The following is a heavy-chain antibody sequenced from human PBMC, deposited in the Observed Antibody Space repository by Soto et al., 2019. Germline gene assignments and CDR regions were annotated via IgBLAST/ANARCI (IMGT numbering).Heavy chain of an antibody. CDR2: ISGGGDTT. CDR1: GFTFNNYA. J-gene: IGHJ4*02. V-gene: IGHV3-23*01. Sequence: EVQLLESGGGLVQPGGSLRLSCAASGFTFNNYAMTWVRQVPGKGLEWVSAISGGGDTTSYADSVKGRFTVSRDGSKNTLYLQMSSLRAEDTALYYCAKGRGGSGSLTPRVDFWGQGTLVTVSS. D-gene: IGHD3-10*01. CDR3: AKGRGGSGSLTPRVDF.